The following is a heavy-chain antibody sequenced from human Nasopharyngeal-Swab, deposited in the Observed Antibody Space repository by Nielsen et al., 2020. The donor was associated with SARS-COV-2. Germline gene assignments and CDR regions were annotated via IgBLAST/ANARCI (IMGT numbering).Heavy chain of an antibody. D-gene: IGHD2-2*01. Sequence: ASVKVSCKASGYTFNKYYIHWVRQAPGQGLEWMGMINPGSGGTTYVQKFQGRVTMTRDTSTSTVFMDLSSLRSEDTAVYYCARRGRCSGSSCDMDVWGQGTTVTVSS. J-gene: IGHJ6*02. CDR1: GYTFNKYY. V-gene: IGHV1-46*02. CDR2: INPGSGGT. CDR3: ARRGRCSGSSCDMDV.